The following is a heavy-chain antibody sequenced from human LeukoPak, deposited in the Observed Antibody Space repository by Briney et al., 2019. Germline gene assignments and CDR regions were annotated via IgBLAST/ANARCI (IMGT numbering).Heavy chain of an antibody. Sequence: GGSLRLSCSASGFTFSTYAIHWDRQAPGKGLEYVSAISSDGGSTYYADSVKGRFTISRDDSKNTLYLQMSSLRAEDTAVYYCVKDRGTGVYKQWLYFDYWGQGTLVTVSS. V-gene: IGHV3-64D*09. CDR1: GFTFSTYA. CDR2: ISSDGGST. J-gene: IGHJ4*02. D-gene: IGHD6-19*01. CDR3: VKDRGTGVYKQWLYFDY.